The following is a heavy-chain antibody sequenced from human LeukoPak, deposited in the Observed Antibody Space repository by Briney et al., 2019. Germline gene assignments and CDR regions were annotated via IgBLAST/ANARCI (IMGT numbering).Heavy chain of an antibody. D-gene: IGHD1-26*01. CDR2: MFTGGST. Sequence: SETLSLTCTVSGGSVNSYYWSWIRQPAGKGLEWIGRMFTGGSTNYNPSLKSRVTMSVETSKNQFSLKLSSVTAADTAIYYCARDRSMDGSQYRWYFDLWGRGTLVTVSS. V-gene: IGHV4-4*07. CDR1: GGSVNSYY. CDR3: ARDRSMDGSQYRWYFDL. J-gene: IGHJ2*01.